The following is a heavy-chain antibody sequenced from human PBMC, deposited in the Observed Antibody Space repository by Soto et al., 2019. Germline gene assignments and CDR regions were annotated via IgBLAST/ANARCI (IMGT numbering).Heavy chain of an antibody. D-gene: IGHD6-13*01. Sequence: PSETLSLTCAVSSGSISSSNWWSWVRQPPGKGLEWIGEIYHSGSTNYNPSLKSRVTISVDKSKNQFSLKLSSVTAADTAVYYCARGIYNQQLIWFDPWGQGTLVTVSS. CDR2: IYHSGST. J-gene: IGHJ5*02. V-gene: IGHV4-4*02. CDR3: ARGIYNQQLIWFDP. CDR1: SGSISSSNW.